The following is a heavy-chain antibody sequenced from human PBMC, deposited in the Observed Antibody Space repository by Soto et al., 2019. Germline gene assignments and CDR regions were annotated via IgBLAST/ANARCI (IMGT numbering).Heavy chain of an antibody. D-gene: IGHD5-18*01. Sequence: EVQLVESGGGLVQPGGSLRLSCAASGFTFSSYWMTWVRQAPGKGLEWVANIKQSGSETYYVDSVKGRFTISRDDAKNSLYLQMNTLRAEDTAVYYCASGYNIDYWGQGTLVTVSS. CDR3: ASGYNIDY. J-gene: IGHJ4*02. CDR1: GFTFSSYW. V-gene: IGHV3-7*03. CDR2: IKQSGSET.